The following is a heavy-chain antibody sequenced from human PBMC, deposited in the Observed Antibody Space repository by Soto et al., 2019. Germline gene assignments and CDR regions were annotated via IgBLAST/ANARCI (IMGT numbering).Heavy chain of an antibody. D-gene: IGHD3-22*01. Sequence: ASVKVSCKASGGTFSSYAISWVRQAPGQGLEWMGIINPSGGSTSYAQKFQGRVTMTRDTSTSTVYMELSSLRSEDTAVYYCARVYRYYDSSGPPHDAFDIWGQGTMVTVSS. CDR1: GGTFSSYA. J-gene: IGHJ3*02. V-gene: IGHV1-46*01. CDR2: INPSGGST. CDR3: ARVYRYYDSSGPPHDAFDI.